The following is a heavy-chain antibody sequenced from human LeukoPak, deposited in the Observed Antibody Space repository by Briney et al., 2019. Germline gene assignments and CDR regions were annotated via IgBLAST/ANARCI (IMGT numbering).Heavy chain of an antibody. J-gene: IGHJ3*02. V-gene: IGHV4-59*01. Sequence: SETLSLTCTVSGGSISSYYWSWIRQPPGKGLEWIGYIYHSGSTYYNPSLKSRVTISVDTSKNQFSLKLSSVTAADTAVYYCARAPPTGVPYSRGAFDIWGQGTMVTVSS. CDR2: IYHSGST. CDR1: GGSISSYY. CDR3: ARAPPTGVPYSRGAFDI. D-gene: IGHD3-10*01.